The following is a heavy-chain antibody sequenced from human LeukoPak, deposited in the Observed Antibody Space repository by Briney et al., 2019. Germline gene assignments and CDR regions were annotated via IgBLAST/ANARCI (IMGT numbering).Heavy chain of an antibody. Sequence: ASVKVSCKASGGTFSSYAINWMRQAPGQGLEWMGEIIPIFNKPKYAQKFQGRVTIAADKSTTTSYMELSRLRSEDTAVYYCARGEKIYYGSGSYYKPYYYYYYMDVWGKGTTVTISS. J-gene: IGHJ6*03. CDR2: IIPIFNKP. V-gene: IGHV1-69*06. CDR1: GGTFSSYA. D-gene: IGHD3-10*01. CDR3: ARGEKIYYGSGSYYKPYYYYYYMDV.